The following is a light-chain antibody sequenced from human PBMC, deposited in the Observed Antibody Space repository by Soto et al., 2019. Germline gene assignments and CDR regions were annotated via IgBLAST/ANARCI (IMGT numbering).Light chain of an antibody. CDR3: QQYYHWPRT. CDR1: QTVRNNY. V-gene: IGKV3-20*01. J-gene: IGKJ1*01. Sequence: EFVLTQSPGTLSLSPGERATLSCRASQTVRNNYLAWYQQKLGQAPRLLIYGASTRATGVPDRFTGSGSGTDFILTITSLQSEDFGIYYCQQYYHWPRTFGQGTKVDIK. CDR2: GAS.